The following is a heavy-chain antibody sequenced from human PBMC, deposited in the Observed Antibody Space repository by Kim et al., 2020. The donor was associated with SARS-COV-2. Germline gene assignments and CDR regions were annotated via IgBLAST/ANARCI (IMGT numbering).Heavy chain of an antibody. CDR3: ARAHQTKYYYGMDV. J-gene: IGHJ6*02. Sequence: DTGKGRFTISRDNSKNTLYLQMNSLRAEDTAVYYCARAHQTKYYYGMDVWGQGTTVTVSS. D-gene: IGHD1-1*01. V-gene: IGHV3-30*01.